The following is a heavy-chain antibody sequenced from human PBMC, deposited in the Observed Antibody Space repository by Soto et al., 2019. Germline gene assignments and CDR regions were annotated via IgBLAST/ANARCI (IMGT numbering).Heavy chain of an antibody. CDR2: IYYSGLT. V-gene: IGHV4-31*03. CDR1: GGSISSGGYF. J-gene: IGHJ4*02. Sequence: QVQLQESGPGLVKPSQTLSLTCTVSGGSISSGGYFWSWVRQHPGKGLEWIGNIYYSGLTYDNPSLNSRVTISVDTSKNQFSLKLSSVTAADTAVYYCARFAREENPKVGSWYYFDYWGQGTRVTVSS. D-gene: IGHD6-13*01. CDR3: ARFAREENPKVGSWYYFDY.